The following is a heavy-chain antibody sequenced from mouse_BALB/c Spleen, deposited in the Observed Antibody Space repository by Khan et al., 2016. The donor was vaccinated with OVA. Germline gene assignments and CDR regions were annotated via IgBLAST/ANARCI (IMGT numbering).Heavy chain of an antibody. CDR1: GFSLTSYG. CDR3: ARDCGRSFEYFNV. Sequence: QVQLQQSGPGLVAPSQSLSITCTVSGFSLTSYGVHWVRQPPGKGLEWLGLIWAGGSTNYNSALMSRLTINKDNSTSQAFLKMNSQQTDDTAMYCCARDCGRSFEYFNVLGAGATVTVSS. CDR2: IWAGGST. D-gene: IGHD2-12*01. J-gene: IGHJ1*01. V-gene: IGHV2-9*02.